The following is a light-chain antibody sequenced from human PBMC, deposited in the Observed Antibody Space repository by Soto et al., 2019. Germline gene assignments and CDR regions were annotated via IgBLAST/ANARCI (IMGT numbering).Light chain of an antibody. J-gene: IGLJ1*01. Sequence: QSVLTQPASVSGSPGQSITISCTGTSSDVGGYNYVSWYQQHPGKAPKLMIYDVSNRPSGVSNRFSGSKSGNTASLTISGLQAEDEADYYSSSYTSSSTLYVSGTGTKVTVL. CDR3: SSYTSSSTLYV. V-gene: IGLV2-14*01. CDR2: DVS. CDR1: SSDVGGYNY.